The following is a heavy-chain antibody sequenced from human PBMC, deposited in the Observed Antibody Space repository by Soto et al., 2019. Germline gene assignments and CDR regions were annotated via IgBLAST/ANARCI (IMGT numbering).Heavy chain of an antibody. CDR3: ARDLGYDMLTGGFDY. D-gene: IGHD3-9*01. J-gene: IGHJ4*02. CDR1: GGSVSSGTYY. Sequence: SETLSLIGTVSGGSVSSGTYYWNWIRRPPGKGLEWIRYIYYSGSTNYNPSLKSRVTISIDTSKNQFSLKLSSVTAADTAIYYCARDLGYDMLTGGFDYWGQGTLVAVSS. V-gene: IGHV4-61*01. CDR2: IYYSGST.